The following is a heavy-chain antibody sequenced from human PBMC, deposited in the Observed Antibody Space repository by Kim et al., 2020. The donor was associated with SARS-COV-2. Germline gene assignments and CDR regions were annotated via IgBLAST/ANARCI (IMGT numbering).Heavy chain of an antibody. CDR3: ARGYDSQTIDY. CDR2: ISYDGSNK. D-gene: IGHD5-12*01. V-gene: IGHV3-30*03. CDR1: GFTFSSYG. J-gene: IGHJ4*02. Sequence: GGSLRLSCAASGFTFSSYGMHWVRQAPGKGLEWVAIISYDGSNKYYVDSVKGRFTISRDNSKNTLYLQMNSLRAEDTAVYYCARGYDSQTIDYWGQGTLVTVSS.